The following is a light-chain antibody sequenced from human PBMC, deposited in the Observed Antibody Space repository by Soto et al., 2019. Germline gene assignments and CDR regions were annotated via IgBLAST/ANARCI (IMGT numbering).Light chain of an antibody. CDR2: DAS. J-gene: IGKJ5*01. CDR3: QQSYMDPIT. Sequence: DIQMTQSPSSLSASVGNIVTITCRASQSISTYLNWYQKKPGKAPNLLIYDASRLQSGVPSRFSGSGGGTDFTLSISSVQPEDFATYFCQQSYMDPITFGQGTRLEI. V-gene: IGKV1-39*01. CDR1: QSISTY.